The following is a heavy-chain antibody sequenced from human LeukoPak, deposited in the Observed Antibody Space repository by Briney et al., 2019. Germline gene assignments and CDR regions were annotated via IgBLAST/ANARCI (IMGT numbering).Heavy chain of an antibody. J-gene: IGHJ4*02. D-gene: IGHD3-10*01. CDR2: IWYDGSNK. CDR3: ARADGFGELSIDY. CDR1: GFTFSRYA. V-gene: IGHV3-33*01. Sequence: GRSLRLSCAASGFTFSRYAMHWARQAPGKGLEWVAIIWYDGSNKYYGESVKGRFTISRDNPKNTLFLQMSSLRAEDTAVYYCARADGFGELSIDYWGQGTLVTVSS.